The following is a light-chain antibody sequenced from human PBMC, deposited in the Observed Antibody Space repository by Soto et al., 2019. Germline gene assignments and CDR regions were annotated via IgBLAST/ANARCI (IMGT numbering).Light chain of an antibody. CDR2: GAS. CDR1: QNVRSNF. Sequence: EVVLTQSPGTLSLSPGERATLSCRASQNVRSNFLAWYQQKPGQAPRLLIYGASNRATGIPDRFSGSGSGTDFTLTISRLEPEDFAVYYCQQYGTSSTLFTFVPGTKVDI. J-gene: IGKJ3*01. CDR3: QQYGTSSTLFT. V-gene: IGKV3-20*01.